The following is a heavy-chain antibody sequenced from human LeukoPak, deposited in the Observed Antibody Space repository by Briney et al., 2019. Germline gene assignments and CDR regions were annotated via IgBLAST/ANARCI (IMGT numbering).Heavy chain of an antibody. V-gene: IGHV3-30-3*01. CDR3: ARDNTYSSGGNYYDRFDN. CDR1: GFTFSNHA. Sequence: PGGSLRLSCGASGFTFSNHAMHWVRQAPGKGLEWVAVISYDGNTKYYADSVKGRVTISRDNSKSTLYLEMNSLRVEDTAVYYCARDNTYSSGGNYYDRFDNWGQGTLVTVSS. J-gene: IGHJ4*02. CDR2: ISYDGNTK. D-gene: IGHD3-22*01.